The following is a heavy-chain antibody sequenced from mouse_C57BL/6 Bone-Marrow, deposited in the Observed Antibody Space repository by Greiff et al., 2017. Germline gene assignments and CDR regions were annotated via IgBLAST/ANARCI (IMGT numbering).Heavy chain of an antibody. CDR1: GYAFSSSW. Sequence: QVQLQQSGPELVKPGASVKISCKASGYAFSSSWMNWVKQRPGKGLEWIGRIYPGDGDTNYNGKFKGKATLTADKSSSTAYMQLSSLTSEDSAVYFCARLPGYLDYWGQGTTLTVSS. V-gene: IGHV1-82*01. CDR2: IYPGDGDT. CDR3: ARLPGYLDY. J-gene: IGHJ2*01.